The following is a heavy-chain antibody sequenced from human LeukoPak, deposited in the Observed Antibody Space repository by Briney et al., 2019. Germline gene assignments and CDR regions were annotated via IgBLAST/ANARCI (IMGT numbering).Heavy chain of an antibody. V-gene: IGHV3-11*04. D-gene: IGHD4-17*01. CDR2: ITHTGNTE. Sequence: NPGGSLRLSCAASGFTFSDYYMYWIRQAPGKGLEWVSSITHTGNTEYYADSVKGRFTISRDKTKNSLFLQINSLSAEDTAVYYCARATTDYYYYMDVWGKGTTVTVSS. J-gene: IGHJ6*03. CDR1: GFTFSDYY. CDR3: ARATTDYYYYMDV.